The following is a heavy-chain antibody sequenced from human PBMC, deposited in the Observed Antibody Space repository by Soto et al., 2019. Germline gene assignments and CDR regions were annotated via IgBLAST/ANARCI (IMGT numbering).Heavy chain of an antibody. Sequence: QVQLVESGGGVVQPGTSLRLSCAASGFAFSYHGIHWVRQAPGKGLEWVAVTWSGGRGEYYADSVRGRFTISRDNSKTTVYLQMNRLIVEDTAVYYCAKDDDTSSHYSLLDFRGQGTLFTVSS. CDR2: TWSGGRGE. CDR1: GFAFSYHG. V-gene: IGHV3-33*06. J-gene: IGHJ4*02. CDR3: AKDDDTSSHYSLLDF. D-gene: IGHD3-22*01.